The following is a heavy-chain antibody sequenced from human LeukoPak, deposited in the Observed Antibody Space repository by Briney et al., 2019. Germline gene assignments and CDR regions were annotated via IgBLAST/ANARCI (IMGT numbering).Heavy chain of an antibody. CDR2: IWHDGSNK. J-gene: IGHJ4*02. CDR1: GFTLSSYG. CDR3: ARAQAHYCSGGSCFFSQLDY. V-gene: IGHV3-33*01. D-gene: IGHD2-15*01. Sequence: GGSLRLSCAASGFTLSSYGMHWVRQAPGKGLEWVAVIWHDGSNKYYADSVKGRFTISRDNSKNTLYLQMNSLRAEDTAVYYCARAQAHYCSGGSCFFSQLDYWGQGTLSPSPQ.